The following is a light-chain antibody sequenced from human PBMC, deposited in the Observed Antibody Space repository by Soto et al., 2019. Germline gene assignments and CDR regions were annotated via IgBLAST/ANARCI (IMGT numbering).Light chain of an antibody. CDR2: EVN. V-gene: IGLV2-14*01. CDR3: SSYTTSDTYWV. CDR1: SSDVGGYRF. Sequence: QSVLTQPAFVSGSPGQSITISCTGTSSDVGGYRFVSWDQQHPGKAPKLMIFEVNNRPSGVSHRFSGSKSGNTASLTISGLQADDEADYYCSSYTTSDTYWVFGGVTKVTVL. J-gene: IGLJ3*02.